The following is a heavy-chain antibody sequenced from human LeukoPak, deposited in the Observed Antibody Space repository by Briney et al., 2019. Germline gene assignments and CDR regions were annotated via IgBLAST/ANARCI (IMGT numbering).Heavy chain of an antibody. CDR3: ARGNWFDP. CDR1: GGSISNYY. V-gene: IGHV4-4*07. Sequence: KPSETLSLTCTVSGGSISNYYWSWIRQPAGKGLEWIGRIYSSGSTSYNPSLKRRVTISVDTSKNQFSLKLSSVTAADTAVYYCARGNWFDPWGQGTLVTVSS. CDR2: IYSSGST. J-gene: IGHJ5*02.